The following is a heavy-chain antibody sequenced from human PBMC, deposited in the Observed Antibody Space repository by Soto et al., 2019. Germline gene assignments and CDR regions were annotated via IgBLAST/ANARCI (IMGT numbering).Heavy chain of an antibody. D-gene: IGHD2-8*01. CDR3: ARLVYDTRLNYMYFDF. CDR1: GVSISSGNW. V-gene: IGHV4-4*02. CDR2: IFHDGTA. Sequence: SETLSLTCAVSGVSISSGNWWTWVLQTPQRGLEYIGEIFHDGTANYYPSFERRVAISVDTSKNQFSLKLTSVTAADTAIYFCARLVYDTRLNYMYFDFWGQGALVTVSS. J-gene: IGHJ4*02.